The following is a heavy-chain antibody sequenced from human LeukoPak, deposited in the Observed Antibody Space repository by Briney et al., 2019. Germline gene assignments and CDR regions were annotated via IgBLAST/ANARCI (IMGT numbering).Heavy chain of an antibody. D-gene: IGHD3-22*01. Sequence: GGSLRLSCTASGFTFGDYAMGWVRQAPGKGLEWVGFIRSKAYGGTTEYAASVKGRFTISRDDSKSIAYLQMNSLKTEDTAVYYCTSERRCYYDSSGYYSRFDYWGQGTLVTVSS. CDR2: IRSKAYGGTT. CDR1: GFTFGDYA. J-gene: IGHJ4*02. CDR3: TSERRCYYDSSGYYSRFDY. V-gene: IGHV3-49*04.